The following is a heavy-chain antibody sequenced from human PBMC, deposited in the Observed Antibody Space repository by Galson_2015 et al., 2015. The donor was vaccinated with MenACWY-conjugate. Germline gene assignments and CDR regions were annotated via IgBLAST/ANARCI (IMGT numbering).Heavy chain of an antibody. Sequence: LSLTCTVSGGSISRYYWSWIRQPPGKGLEWIGYIYYSGSTNYNPSLKSRVTISVDTSKNQFSLKLSSVTAADTAVYYCARGQPYSSSSYYYYYYYMDVWGKGTTVTVSS. CDR3: ARGQPYSSSSYYYYYYYMDV. V-gene: IGHV4-59*01. CDR1: GGSISRYY. D-gene: IGHD6-6*01. J-gene: IGHJ6*03. CDR2: IYYSGST.